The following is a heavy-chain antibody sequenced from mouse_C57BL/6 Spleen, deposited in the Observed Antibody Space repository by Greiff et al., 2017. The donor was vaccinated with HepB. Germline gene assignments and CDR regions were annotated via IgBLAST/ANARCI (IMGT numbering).Heavy chain of an antibody. Sequence: VQLQQSGAELVKPGASVKISCKASGYAFSSYWMNWVKQRPGKGLEWIGQIYPGDGDTNYNGKFKGKATLTADKSSSTAYMQLSSLTSEDSAVYFCARLGRPLYYFDYWGQGTTLTVSS. CDR2: IYPGDGDT. V-gene: IGHV1-80*01. D-gene: IGHD4-1*01. J-gene: IGHJ2*01. CDR1: GYAFSSYW. CDR3: ARLGRPLYYFDY.